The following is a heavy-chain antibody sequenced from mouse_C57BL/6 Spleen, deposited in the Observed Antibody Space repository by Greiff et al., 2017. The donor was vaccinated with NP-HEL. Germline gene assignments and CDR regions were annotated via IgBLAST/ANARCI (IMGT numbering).Heavy chain of an antibody. CDR3: ARSRDYSVLAY. CDR1: GYTFTSYW. V-gene: IGHV1-69*01. CDR2: IDPSDSYT. J-gene: IGHJ3*01. Sequence: QVQLQQSGAELVMPGASVKLSCKASGYTFTSYWMHWVKQRPGQGLEWIGEIDPSDSYTNYIQKFKGKSTLTVDKSSSTAYMQLSSLTSEDSAVYCCARSRDYSVLAYWGQGTLVTVSA. D-gene: IGHD1-1*01.